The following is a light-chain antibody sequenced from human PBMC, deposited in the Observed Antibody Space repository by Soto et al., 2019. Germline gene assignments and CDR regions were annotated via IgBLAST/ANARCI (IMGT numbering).Light chain of an antibody. CDR1: QSVSSNN. CDR3: QQDITFPFT. Sequence: EIVLTQSPGTLSLSPGERATLSCRASQSVSSNNLAWYQQRPGQAPRVVIYGASTRATGIPERFSGSGSGTDFTLTISRLEPEDFGTYYCQQDITFPFTFGPGTKVDV. V-gene: IGKV3-20*01. CDR2: GAS. J-gene: IGKJ3*01.